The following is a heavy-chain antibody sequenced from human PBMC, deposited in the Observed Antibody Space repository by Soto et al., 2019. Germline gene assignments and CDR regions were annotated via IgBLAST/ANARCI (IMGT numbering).Heavy chain of an antibody. CDR3: QGGDF. J-gene: IGHJ4*02. CDR2: INDSGTT. Sequence: PSETLSLTCGVSGGSLTGYYWIWDRQTPGKGLEWIGEINDSGTTYYNPSFKSRLTISINTAKRQISLRLTSVTAADTGVYYCQGGDFWGQGTRVTVSS. D-gene: IGHD3-16*01. CDR1: GGSLTGYY. V-gene: IGHV4-34*01.